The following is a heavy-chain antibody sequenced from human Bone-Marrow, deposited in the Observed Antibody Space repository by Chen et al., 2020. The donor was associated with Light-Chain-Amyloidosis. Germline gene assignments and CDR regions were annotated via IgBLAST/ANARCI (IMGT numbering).Heavy chain of an antibody. CDR1: GGPFSAYY. CDR2: VNHSGRT. D-gene: IGHD1-26*01. Sequence: VLGGPFSAYYWSWIRQPPGKGLEWIGDVNHSGRTNYSPSLKSRLTISIDTSKKQFSLKLTSLTAADKAFYYCAKIMRGGSYYFDPWGQGTLVTVSS. CDR3: AKIMRGGSYYFDP. J-gene: IGHJ4*02. V-gene: IGHV4-34*01.